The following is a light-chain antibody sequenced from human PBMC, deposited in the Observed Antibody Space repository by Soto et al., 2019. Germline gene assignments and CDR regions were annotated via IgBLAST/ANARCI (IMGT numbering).Light chain of an antibody. CDR2: DAS. Sequence: DIQMTQSPSSLSASVGDRVTITCQASQDISNYLNWYQQKPGKAPKLLIYDASNLETGVPSRFSGRGSGTDFTFTISCLQPEDIATYYCQQYDNLHLTFGGGTKVEIK. V-gene: IGKV1-33*01. CDR3: QQYDNLHLT. CDR1: QDISNY. J-gene: IGKJ4*01.